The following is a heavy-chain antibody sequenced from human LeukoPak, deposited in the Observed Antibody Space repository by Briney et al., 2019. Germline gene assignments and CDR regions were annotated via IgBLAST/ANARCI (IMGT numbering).Heavy chain of an antibody. CDR2: IYHSGST. V-gene: IGHV4-4*02. Sequence: SGTLSLTCAVSGGSISSSNWWSWVRQPPGKGLEWIGEIYHSGSTNYNPSLESRVTISVDKSKNQFSLKLSSVTAADTAVYYCASQNYSSGWFYWGQGTLVTVSS. CDR3: ASQNYSSGWFY. CDR1: GGSISSSNW. D-gene: IGHD6-19*01. J-gene: IGHJ4*01.